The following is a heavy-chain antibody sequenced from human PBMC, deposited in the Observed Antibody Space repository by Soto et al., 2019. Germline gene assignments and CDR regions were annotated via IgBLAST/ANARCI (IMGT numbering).Heavy chain of an antibody. J-gene: IGHJ4*02. Sequence: QVHLVQSGAEVKKPGASVKVSSKASGYTFTSYDITWVRQAPGQGLEWMGWISAHNGNTDYAQKLQGRVIVTRDTSTSTAYMELRSLRSDDTAVYYCARGRYGDYWGQGALVTVSS. D-gene: IGHD1-1*01. CDR2: ISAHNGNT. CDR3: ARGRYGDY. CDR1: GYTFTSYD. V-gene: IGHV1-18*01.